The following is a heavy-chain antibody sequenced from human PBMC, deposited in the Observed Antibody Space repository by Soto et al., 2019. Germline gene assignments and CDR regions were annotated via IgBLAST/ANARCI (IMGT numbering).Heavy chain of an antibody. Sequence: QVTLKESGPVLVKPTETLTLTCTVSGFSLSNARMGVSWIRQPPGKALEWLAHIFSNDEKSYSTSLKSRLTISKDTSKSQVVLTMTNIDPVDTATYYCARIRRYSSGWYVDYRGQGTLVTVSS. V-gene: IGHV2-26*01. D-gene: IGHD6-19*01. CDR1: GFSLSNARMG. CDR3: ARIRRYSSGWYVDY. CDR2: IFSNDEK. J-gene: IGHJ4*02.